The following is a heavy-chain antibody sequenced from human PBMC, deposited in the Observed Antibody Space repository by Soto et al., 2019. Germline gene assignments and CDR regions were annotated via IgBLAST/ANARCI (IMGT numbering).Heavy chain of an antibody. CDR3: AREGDWIDAFDI. CDR2: IYYTGTT. D-gene: IGHD2-21*02. Sequence: SETLSLTCTVSGDSISGGNYYWTWIRQHPGRGLEWIGYIYYTGTTHYSPSLQSRVTMSVDTSRSQVSLKVTSVTAADTAVYYCAREGDWIDAFDIWGQGTMVTVSS. CDR1: GDSISGGNYY. J-gene: IGHJ3*02. V-gene: IGHV4-61*01.